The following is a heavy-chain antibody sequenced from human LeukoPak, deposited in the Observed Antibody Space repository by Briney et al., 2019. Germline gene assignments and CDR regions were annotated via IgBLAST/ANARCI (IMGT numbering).Heavy chain of an antibody. Sequence: PGGSLRLSCAVSGFTFSGYTMHWVRQAPGKGLEWVAVISFDGSNKYYEDSVKGRFTISRDNSKNTLYLQMNSLRPDDTAIYYCARGTLWEWGQGTLVTVSS. CDR1: GFTFSGYT. CDR3: ARGTLWE. CDR2: ISFDGSNK. J-gene: IGHJ4*02. D-gene: IGHD1-26*01. V-gene: IGHV3-30-3*01.